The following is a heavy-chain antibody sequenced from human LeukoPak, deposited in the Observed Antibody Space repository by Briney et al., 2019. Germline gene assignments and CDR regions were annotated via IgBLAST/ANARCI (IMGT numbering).Heavy chain of an antibody. CDR3: AKSTIAVAGYFDY. Sequence: HPGGSLRLSCAASGFTFSSYEMNWVRQAPGKGLEWVSGISWNSGIIGYADSVKGRFTISRDNAKNSMYLQMNSLRAEDTALYYCAKSTIAVAGYFDYWGQGTLVTVSS. CDR1: GFTFSSYE. CDR2: ISWNSGII. D-gene: IGHD6-19*01. V-gene: IGHV3-9*01. J-gene: IGHJ4*02.